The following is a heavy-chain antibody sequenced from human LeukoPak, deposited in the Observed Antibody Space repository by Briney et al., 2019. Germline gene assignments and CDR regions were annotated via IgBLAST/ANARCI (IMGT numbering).Heavy chain of an antibody. V-gene: IGHV4-34*01. CDR3: ARGGYYDILTGYMVVGDFDY. D-gene: IGHD3-9*01. Sequence: SETLSLTCAVYGGSFSGYYWSWIRQPPGKGLEWIGEINHSGSTNYNPSLKSRVTISVDTSKNQFSLKLSSVTAADTAVYYCARGGYYDILTGYMVVGDFDYWGQGTLVTVSS. CDR1: GGSFSGYY. CDR2: INHSGST. J-gene: IGHJ4*02.